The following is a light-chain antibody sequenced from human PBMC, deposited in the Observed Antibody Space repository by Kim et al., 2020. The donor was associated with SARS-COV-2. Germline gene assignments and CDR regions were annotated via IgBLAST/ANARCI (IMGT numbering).Light chain of an antibody. CDR3: NSRDSNDNVV. CDR1: NLRSYY. CDR2: GKN. Sequence: SSELTQDPAVSVALGQTVRITCQGDNLRSYYATWYQQKPGQAPIVVIYGKNNRPSGIPDRFSGSSSGNTASLTITGTQAGDEANYYCNSRDSNDNVVFGGRTQLTVL. J-gene: IGLJ2*01. V-gene: IGLV3-19*01.